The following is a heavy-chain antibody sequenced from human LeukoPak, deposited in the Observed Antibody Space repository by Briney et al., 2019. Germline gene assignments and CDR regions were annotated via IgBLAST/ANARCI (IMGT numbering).Heavy chain of an antibody. CDR3: ARDYSHGLYLDV. J-gene: IGHJ6*03. V-gene: IGHV1-69*05. CDR2: IIPIFGTA. Sequence: SVKVSCKASGGTFSSYAISWVRQAPGQGLEWMGGIIPIFGTANYAQKFQGRVTITTDESTSTAYMELSSLRSEDTAVYYCARDYSHGLYLDVWGKGTTVTVSS. D-gene: IGHD5-18*01. CDR1: GGTFSSYA.